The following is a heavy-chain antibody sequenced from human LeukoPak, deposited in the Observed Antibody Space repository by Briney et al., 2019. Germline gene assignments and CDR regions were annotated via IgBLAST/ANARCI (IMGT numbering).Heavy chain of an antibody. Sequence: ETLSLTCTVSGGSISSYYWSWIRQPPGKGLEWVSVFYVGGATYYADSVKGRFTISRDNSENTLYLQMKSLRAEDTAVYYCARGDGYNFFDYWGQGTLVTVSS. V-gene: IGHV3-53*01. J-gene: IGHJ4*02. D-gene: IGHD5-24*01. CDR3: ARGDGYNFFDY. CDR2: FYVGGAT. CDR1: GGSISSYY.